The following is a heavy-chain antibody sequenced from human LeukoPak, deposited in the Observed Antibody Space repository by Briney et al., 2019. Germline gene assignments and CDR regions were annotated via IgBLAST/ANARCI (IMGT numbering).Heavy chain of an antibody. D-gene: IGHD5-18*01. Sequence: PGGSLRLSCAASGLNFSNYAMSWVRQLPGKGLGWVSAISGSGHDTYYADSVKGRFTISRDNSKNTLSLQMNSLRAEDTAVYYCAKMWIQLWSSGGDFDYWGRGILVSVSS. CDR1: GLNFSNYA. CDR2: ISGSGHDT. CDR3: AKMWIQLWSSGGDFDY. J-gene: IGHJ4*02. V-gene: IGHV3-23*01.